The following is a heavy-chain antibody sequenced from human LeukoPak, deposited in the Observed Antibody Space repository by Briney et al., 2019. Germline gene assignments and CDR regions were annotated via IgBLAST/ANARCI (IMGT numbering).Heavy chain of an antibody. CDR2: MNPNSGNT. CDR3: AKIPYCSGGSCYGKAPFDY. CDR1: GYTFTSYD. D-gene: IGHD2-15*01. Sequence: ASVKVSCKASGYTFTSYDINWVRQATGQGLEWMGWMNPNSGNTGYAQKFQGRVTMTRDTSISTAYMELSRLRSDDTAVYYCAKIPYCSGGSCYGKAPFDYWGQGTLVTVSS. V-gene: IGHV1-8*02. J-gene: IGHJ4*02.